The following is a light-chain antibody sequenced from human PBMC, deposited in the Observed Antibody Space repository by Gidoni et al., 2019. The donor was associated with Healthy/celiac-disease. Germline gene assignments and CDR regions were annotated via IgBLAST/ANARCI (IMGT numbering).Light chain of an antibody. CDR1: QSSSSY. CDR3: QQSYSTPPWT. J-gene: IGKJ1*01. CDR2: AAS. V-gene: IGKV1-39*01. Sequence: DIQMTQSPSSLSASVGDRVTITCRASQSSSSYLHWYQQKPGKSPKLLIYAASSLQSGGPSRFRGSGSGTDFTLTISSLQPEDFATYYCQQSYSTPPWTFGQGTKVEIK.